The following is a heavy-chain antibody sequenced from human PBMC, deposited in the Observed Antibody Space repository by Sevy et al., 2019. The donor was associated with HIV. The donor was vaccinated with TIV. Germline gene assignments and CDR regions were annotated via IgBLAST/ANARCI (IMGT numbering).Heavy chain of an antibody. CDR1: GFIFRDRY. Sequence: GGSLRLSCVASGFIFRDRYMSWIRQAPGKGLEWVSFISSRSSEINYADSVKGRFTVSRDNAKNSLYLQMNSLRAEDTAVYYCAKGKPGEYVNDYWGQGTLVTVSS. V-gene: IGHV3-11*05. J-gene: IGHJ4*02. CDR2: ISSRSSEI. CDR3: AKGKPGEYVNDY. D-gene: IGHD3-16*01.